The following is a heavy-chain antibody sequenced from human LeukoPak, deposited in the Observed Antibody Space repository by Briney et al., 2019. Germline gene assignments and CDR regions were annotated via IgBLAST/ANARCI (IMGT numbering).Heavy chain of an antibody. CDR2: IYYSGST. J-gene: IGHJ6*02. D-gene: IGHD2-2*01. CDR1: GGSISSYY. V-gene: IGHV4-59*01. Sequence: MSSETLSLTCSVSGGSISSYYWSWIRQPPGKGLEYIGYIYYSGSTNYNPSLKSRVTISVDTSKDQFSLNLTSVTAADTAVYYCASLKCISTTCPSRYVMDVWGQGTTVTVSS. CDR3: ASLKCISTTCPSRYVMDV.